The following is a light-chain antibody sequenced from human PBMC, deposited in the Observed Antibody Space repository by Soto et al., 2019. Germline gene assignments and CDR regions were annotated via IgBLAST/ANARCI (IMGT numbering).Light chain of an antibody. CDR3: QQYGSSRWT. CDR1: QSVSGSS. Sequence: EIVLTQSPGTLSLSTGERATLSCRASQSVSGSSLAWYQQRPGQAPRLLIYGASSRATGIPDRFSGSGSGTDFTLTITRLEPEDFAVYYCQQYGSSRWTFGRGTKVEIK. CDR2: GAS. J-gene: IGKJ1*01. V-gene: IGKV3-20*01.